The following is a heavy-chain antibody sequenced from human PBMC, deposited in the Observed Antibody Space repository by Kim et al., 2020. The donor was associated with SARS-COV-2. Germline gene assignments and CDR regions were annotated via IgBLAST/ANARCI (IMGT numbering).Heavy chain of an antibody. CDR2: ISGSGGST. J-gene: IGHJ6*02. Sequence: GGSLRLSCAASGFTFSSYAMSWVRQAPGKGLEWVSAISGSGGSTYYADSVKGRFTISRDNSKNTLYLQMNSLRAEDTAVYYCAKGLRNSNDINNDFWSGYHYLTWYYYGMDVWGQGTTVTVSS. CDR3: AKGLRNSNDINNDFWSGYHYLTWYYYGMDV. D-gene: IGHD3-3*01. V-gene: IGHV3-23*01. CDR1: GFTFSSYA.